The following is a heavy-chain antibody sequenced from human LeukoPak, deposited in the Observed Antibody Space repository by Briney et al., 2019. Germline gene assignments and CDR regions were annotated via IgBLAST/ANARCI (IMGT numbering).Heavy chain of an antibody. CDR1: GYTFTGYY. D-gene: IGHD2-2*01. CDR3: AREGCSSTNCHVLGDDNWFDP. J-gene: IGHJ5*02. Sequence: SVKVSCKASGYTFTGYYMHWVRQALGQGLERMGWINPNSGGTNYAQKFQGRVTMTRDTSISTAYMELSRLRSDDTAVYYCAREGCSSTNCHVLGDDNWFDPWGQGTLVTVSS. V-gene: IGHV1-2*02. CDR2: INPNSGGT.